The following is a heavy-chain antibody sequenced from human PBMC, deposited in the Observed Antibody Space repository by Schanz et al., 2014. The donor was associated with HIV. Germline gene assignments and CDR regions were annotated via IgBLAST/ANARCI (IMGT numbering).Heavy chain of an antibody. D-gene: IGHD5-18*01. J-gene: IGHJ3*02. CDR1: GGTFSSYA. V-gene: IGHV1-69*01. CDR2: IIPIFGTT. Sequence: QVQLVQSGAEVKKPGSSVKVSCKASGGTFSSYAISWVRQAPGQGLEWMGGIIPIFGTTNYAQKFQGRVTITADESTSTAYMELSSRRSEDTAVYYCASGRFDTVIWWGDAFLIWGRGTMVTVSS. CDR3: ASGRFDTVIWWGDAFLI.